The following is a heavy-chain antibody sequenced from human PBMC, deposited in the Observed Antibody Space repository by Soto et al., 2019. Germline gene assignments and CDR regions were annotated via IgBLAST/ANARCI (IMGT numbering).Heavy chain of an antibody. CDR3: ARQGSY. Sequence: QLQLQESGPGLVKPSETLSLTCNVSGVSIRDTRYYWGWIRQPPGKGLEWIGTIYFNGNTFYNPSLKSRLTISVDTSKNQIALRLTSVTAADTAVYYCARQGSYWGQGTLVAVSS. V-gene: IGHV4-39*01. CDR2: IYFNGNT. J-gene: IGHJ4*02. CDR1: GVSIRDTRYY.